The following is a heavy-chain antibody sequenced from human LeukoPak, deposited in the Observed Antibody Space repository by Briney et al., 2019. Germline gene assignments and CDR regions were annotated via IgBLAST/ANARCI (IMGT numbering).Heavy chain of an antibody. CDR1: GFTFSSYS. J-gene: IGHJ5*02. V-gene: IGHV3-48*04. CDR3: ARRVSGWGNWFDP. D-gene: IGHD6-19*01. Sequence: GGSLRLSCTGSGFTFSSYSMNWVRQAPGKGLEWVSYISSSGSTTYYADSVKGRFTISRDNAKNSLYLQMNSLRAEDTAVYYCARRVSGWGNWFDPWGQGTLVTVSS. CDR2: ISSSGSTT.